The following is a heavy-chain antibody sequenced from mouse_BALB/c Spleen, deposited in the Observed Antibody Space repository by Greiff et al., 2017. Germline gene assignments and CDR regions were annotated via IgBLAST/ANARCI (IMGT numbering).Heavy chain of an antibody. CDR2: ILPGSGST. CDR3: ANYYGYQGYFDY. CDR1: GYTFSSYW. J-gene: IGHJ2*01. V-gene: IGHV1-9*01. Sequence: VQLQQSGAELMKPGASVKISCKATGYTFSSYWIEWVKQRPGHGLEWIGEILPGSGSTNYNEKFKGKATFTADTSSNTAYMQLSSLTSEDSAVYYCANYYGYQGYFDYWGQGTTLTVSS. D-gene: IGHD1-2*01.